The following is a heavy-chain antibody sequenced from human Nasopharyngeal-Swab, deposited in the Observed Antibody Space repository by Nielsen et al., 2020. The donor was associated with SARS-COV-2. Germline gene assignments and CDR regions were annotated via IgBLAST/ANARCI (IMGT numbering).Heavy chain of an antibody. CDR3: TRCGGGCYSGRDY. J-gene: IGHJ4*02. V-gene: IGHV3-73*01. CDR2: IRSKGNNYAT. D-gene: IGHD2-21*02. CDR1: GFTFSDSA. Sequence: GESLKISCAASGFTFSDSAIHWVRQASGKGLEWVSRIRSKGNNYATAYAASVKGRFIIFSDDPTNTAYLQMNSLKTEDTAVYYCTRCGGGCYSGRDYWGQGTLVTVSS.